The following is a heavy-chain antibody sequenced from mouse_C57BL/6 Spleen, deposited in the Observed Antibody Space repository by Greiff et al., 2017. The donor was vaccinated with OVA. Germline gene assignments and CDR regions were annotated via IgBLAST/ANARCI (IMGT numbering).Heavy chain of an antibody. Sequence: QVQLQQSGAELARPGASVKLSCKASGYTFTSYGISWVKQRTGQGLEWIGEIYPRSGNTYYNEKFKGKATLTADKSSSTAYMERRSLTSEDSAVYFCARPSDSSGYETWFAYWGQGTLVTVSA. CDR1: GYTFTSYG. V-gene: IGHV1-81*01. CDR3: ARPSDSSGYETWFAY. J-gene: IGHJ3*01. CDR2: IYPRSGNT. D-gene: IGHD3-2*02.